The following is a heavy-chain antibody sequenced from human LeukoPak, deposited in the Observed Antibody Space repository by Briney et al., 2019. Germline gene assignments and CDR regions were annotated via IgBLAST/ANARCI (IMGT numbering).Heavy chain of an antibody. J-gene: IGHJ4*02. CDR2: IYYSGST. V-gene: IGHV4-59*01. Sequence: PTETLSLTCTVSGASISTYYWSWIRQPPGKGLEWIGYIYYSGSTNYNPSLRSRVTMSVDTSKIQFSLKLSSVTAADAAVYYCAIAQSYGDYGFDYWGQGTLVTVSS. CDR3: AIAQSYGDYGFDY. D-gene: IGHD4-17*01. CDR1: GASISTYY.